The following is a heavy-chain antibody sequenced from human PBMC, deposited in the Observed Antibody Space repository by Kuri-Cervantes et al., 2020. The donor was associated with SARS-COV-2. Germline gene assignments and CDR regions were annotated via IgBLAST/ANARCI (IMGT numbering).Heavy chain of an antibody. CDR2: INPSGGST. CDR3: ARDGGIAARVYYYGMDV. J-gene: IGHJ6*02. Sequence: ASVKVSCKASGGTFSSYAISWVRQAPGQGLEWMGIINPSGGSTSYAQKFQGRVTMTRDTSTSTVYMELSSLRSEDTAVYYCARDGGIAARVYYYGMDVWGQGTTVTVSS. CDR1: GGTFSSYA. D-gene: IGHD6-6*01. V-gene: IGHV1-46*01.